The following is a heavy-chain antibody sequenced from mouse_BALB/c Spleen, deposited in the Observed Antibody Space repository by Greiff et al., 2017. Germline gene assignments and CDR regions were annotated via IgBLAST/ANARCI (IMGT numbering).Heavy chain of an antibody. Sequence: EVQRVESGPELVKPGASVKISCKASGYTFTDYNMHWVKQSHGKSLEWIGYIYPYNGGTGYNQKFKSKATLTVDNSSSTAYMELRSLTSEDSAVYYCARYDVGSFDYWGQGTTLTVSS. CDR2: IYPYNGGT. J-gene: IGHJ2*01. V-gene: IGHV1S29*02. D-gene: IGHD2-14*01. CDR1: GYTFTDYN. CDR3: ARYDVGSFDY.